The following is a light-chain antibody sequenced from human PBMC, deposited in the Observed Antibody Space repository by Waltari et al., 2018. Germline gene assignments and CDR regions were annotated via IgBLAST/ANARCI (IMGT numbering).Light chain of an antibody. V-gene: IGKV1-39*01. CDR3: QQSYSFTRT. Sequence: DIQMTQSPSSLSASVGDRVTITCRASQTISRYLHWYQQKPGKAPNLLIYAASSLQSGVPSMFSGSGSGRDFTLIITSLQPEDFATYYCQQSYSFTRTFGQGTKVEIK. CDR2: AAS. CDR1: QTISRY. J-gene: IGKJ1*01.